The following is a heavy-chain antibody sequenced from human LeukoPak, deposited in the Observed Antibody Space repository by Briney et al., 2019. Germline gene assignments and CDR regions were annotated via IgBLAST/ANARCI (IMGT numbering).Heavy chain of an antibody. CDR3: AKVTTSTKYYSGLDV. Sequence: GGSLRLSCAASGFIFSTYVMYWGRQAPGKGLEWAALISYDGSSKYYADSVKGRFTISRDNSKNTVYLQMDSLRAEDTAVYYCAKVTTSTKYYSGLDVWGQGATVTVSS. CDR1: GFIFSTYV. CDR2: ISYDGSSK. D-gene: IGHD1-14*01. J-gene: IGHJ6*02. V-gene: IGHV3-30*18.